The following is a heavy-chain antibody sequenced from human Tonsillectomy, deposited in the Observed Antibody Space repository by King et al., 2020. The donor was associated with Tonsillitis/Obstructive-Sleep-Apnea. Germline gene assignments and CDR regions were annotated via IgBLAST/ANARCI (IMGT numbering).Heavy chain of an antibody. J-gene: IGHJ4*02. Sequence: VQLVESGGGLVQPGGSLRLSCAASGFTFSSYSMNWVRQAPGKGLEWVSYISSSSGTIYYADSVKGRFTISRDNAKNSLHPQMNSLRDEDTAVYYCASGYSYWGQGTLVTVSS. V-gene: IGHV3-48*02. CDR1: GFTFSSYS. CDR3: ASGYSY. D-gene: IGHD4-11*01. CDR2: ISSSSGTI.